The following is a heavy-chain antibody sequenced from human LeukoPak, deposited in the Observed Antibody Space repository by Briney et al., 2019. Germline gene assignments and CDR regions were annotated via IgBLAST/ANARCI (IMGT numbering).Heavy chain of an antibody. V-gene: IGHV4-30-4*01. CDR3: ARSIVVVPAAPYYYCYYGMDV. D-gene: IGHD2-2*01. J-gene: IGHJ6*04. CDR1: GGSISSGDYY. Sequence: SETLSLTCTVSGGSISSGDYYWSWIRQPPGKGLEWIGYIYYSGSTYYNPSLKSRVTISVDTSKNQCSLKLSSVTAADTAVYYCARSIVVVPAAPYYYCYYGMDVWGKGTTVTVSS. CDR2: IYYSGST.